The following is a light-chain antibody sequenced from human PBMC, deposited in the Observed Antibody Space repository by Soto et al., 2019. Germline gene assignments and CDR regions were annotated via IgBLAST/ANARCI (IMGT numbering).Light chain of an antibody. Sequence: QSALTQPASVSGSPGQSITISCTGTSSDVGSYNLVSWYQQHPGKAPKVMIYEVSKRPSGVSNRFSGSKSGNTASLTISGLQAEDEADYYCCSYGGSYVFGPGTKVNVL. CDR1: SSDVGSYNL. CDR3: CSYGGSYV. J-gene: IGLJ1*01. V-gene: IGLV2-23*02. CDR2: EVS.